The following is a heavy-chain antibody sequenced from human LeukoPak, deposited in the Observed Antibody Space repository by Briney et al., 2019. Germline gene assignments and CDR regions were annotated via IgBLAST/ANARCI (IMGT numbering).Heavy chain of an antibody. CDR2: INHSGST. CDR3: ARGNRDGYKVDY. V-gene: IGHV4-34*01. D-gene: IGHD5-24*01. Sequence: PSETLSLTCAVYGGSFSGYYWSWIRQPPGKGLEWIGEINHSGSTNYNPSLKSRVTISVDKSKNQFSLKLSSVTAADTAVYYCARGNRDGYKVDYWGQGTLVTVSS. CDR1: GGSFSGYY. J-gene: IGHJ4*02.